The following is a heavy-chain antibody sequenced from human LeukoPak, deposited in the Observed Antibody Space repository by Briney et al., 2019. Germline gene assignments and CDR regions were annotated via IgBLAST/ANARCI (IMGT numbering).Heavy chain of an antibody. V-gene: IGHV3-30-3*01. CDR1: GITFSSYA. Sequence: GGSLRLSCAASGITFSSYAMNWVRQAPGKGLEGVAVISYDGSEEHYADSVKGRFTVSRDNTKNTLYLQMNSLGAEDTAVYYCARGLIGWYRAYFDLWGRDTMLTVSS. CDR2: ISYDGSEE. CDR3: ARGLIGWYRAYFDL. J-gene: IGHJ2*01. D-gene: IGHD6-19*01.